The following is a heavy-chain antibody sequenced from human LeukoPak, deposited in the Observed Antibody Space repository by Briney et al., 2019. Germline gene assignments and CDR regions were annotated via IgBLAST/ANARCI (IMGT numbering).Heavy chain of an antibody. D-gene: IGHD3-22*01. CDR1: GFTFSSYA. Sequence: GGSLRLSCAASGFTFSSYAMSWVRQAPGKGLEWVSAVSGSGGSTYYADSVKGRFTISRDNSKNTLYLQMNSLRAEDTAVYYCAKYNYYDSSGYNWGQGTLVTVSS. CDR2: VSGSGGST. CDR3: AKYNYYDSSGYN. V-gene: IGHV3-23*01. J-gene: IGHJ4*02.